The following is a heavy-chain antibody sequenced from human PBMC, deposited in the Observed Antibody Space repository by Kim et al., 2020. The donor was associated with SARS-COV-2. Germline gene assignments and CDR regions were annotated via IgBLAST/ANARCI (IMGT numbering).Heavy chain of an antibody. J-gene: IGHJ4*02. V-gene: IGHV3-23*01. CDR2: ISGSGGST. Sequence: GGSLRLSCAASGFTFSSYAMSWVRQAPGKGLEWVSGISGSGGSTYYADSVKGRFTISRDNSKNTLYLQMNSLRAEDTAVYYCAKDKDFWSSNGDYFDYWGQGTLVTVSS. CDR1: GFTFSSYA. D-gene: IGHD3-3*01. CDR3: AKDKDFWSSNGDYFDY.